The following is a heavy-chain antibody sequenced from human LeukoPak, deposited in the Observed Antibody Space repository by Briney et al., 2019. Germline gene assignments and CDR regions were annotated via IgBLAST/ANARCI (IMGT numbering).Heavy chain of an antibody. CDR2: INHSGST. CDR3: ARHTRRVRGVIHRAPYFDY. D-gene: IGHD3-10*01. Sequence: TSSETLSLTCAVYGGSFSGYYWSWIRQPPGKGLEWIGEINHSGSTNYNPSLKSRVTISVDTSKNQFSLKLSSVTAADTAVYYCARHTRRVRGVIHRAPYFDYWGQGTLVTVSS. J-gene: IGHJ4*02. CDR1: GGSFSGYY. V-gene: IGHV4-34*01.